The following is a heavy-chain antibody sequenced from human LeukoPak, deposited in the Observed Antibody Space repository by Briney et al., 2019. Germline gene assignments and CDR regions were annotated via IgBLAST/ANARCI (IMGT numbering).Heavy chain of an antibody. D-gene: IGHD3-10*01. J-gene: IGHJ4*02. CDR2: IYYSGST. CDR3: ARDQGLTMVRGAPFDY. V-gene: IGHV4-39*07. Sequence: TSETLSLTCTVSGGSISSSSYYWGWIRQPPGKGLEWIGSIYYSGSTYYNPSLKSRVTISVDTSKNQLSLKLSSVTAADTAVYYCARDQGLTMVRGAPFDYWGQGTLVTVSS. CDR1: GGSISSSSYY.